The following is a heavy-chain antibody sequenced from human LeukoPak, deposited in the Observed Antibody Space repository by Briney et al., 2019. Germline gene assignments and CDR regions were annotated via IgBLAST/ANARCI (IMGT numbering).Heavy chain of an antibody. CDR1: GHTFTSYA. V-gene: IGHV1-3*02. CDR2: SNAGNGNT. J-gene: IGHJ3*02. Sequence: ASVKVSYKASGHTFTSYAMHWGRQAPGQRLEWMGWSNAGNGNTKYSQEFQGRVTITRDTSASTAYMELSSPRSEHMAVYYCARGLPLDMYAFDIWGQGTMVTVSS. CDR3: ARGLPLDMYAFDI. D-gene: IGHD2-15*01.